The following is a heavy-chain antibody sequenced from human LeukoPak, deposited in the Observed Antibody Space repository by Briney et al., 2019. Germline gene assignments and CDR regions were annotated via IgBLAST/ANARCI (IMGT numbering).Heavy chain of an antibody. J-gene: IGHJ6*02. CDR3: AREFWGTMVRGAAMDV. V-gene: IGHV1-69*02. Sequence: SVKVSCKASGSTLNSYTINWVRQAPGEGLEWMGTIIPAFGIPNYAQRFKDRVTITADKSTSTAYMELSSLRSEDTAVYYCAREFWGTMVRGAAMDVWGQGTTVTVSS. CDR1: GSTLNSYT. CDR2: IIPAFGIP. D-gene: IGHD3-10*01.